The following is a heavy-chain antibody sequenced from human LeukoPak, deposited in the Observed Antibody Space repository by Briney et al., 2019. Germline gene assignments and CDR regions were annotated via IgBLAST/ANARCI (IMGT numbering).Heavy chain of an antibody. D-gene: IGHD6-19*01. Sequence: GGSLRLSCAASGFTFSSYAMSWVRQAPGKGLEWVSTIGGSGSGYSTYYADSVKGRFTISRGTSKNTLYLQMNSLRAEDTAVYYCAKEQWLGKMNYFDYWGQGTLVTVSS. CDR1: GFTFSSYA. V-gene: IGHV3-23*01. J-gene: IGHJ4*02. CDR3: AKEQWLGKMNYFDY. CDR2: IGGSGSGYST.